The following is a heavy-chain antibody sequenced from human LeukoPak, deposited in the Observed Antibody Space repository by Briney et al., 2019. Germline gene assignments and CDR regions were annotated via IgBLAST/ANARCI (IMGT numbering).Heavy chain of an antibody. J-gene: IGHJ4*02. CDR3: ARLRPPHTLESFPPGPSDFTAYFDH. V-gene: IGHV4-34*01. CDR2: INHSGST. D-gene: IGHD1-26*01. Sequence: SETLSLTCGVYGGSFSGYYWNWIRQPPGKGLEWIGEINHSGSTNYNPSLKSRVSISLDTSKNQFSLNLSSVTAADTAVYYCARLRPPHTLESFPPGPSDFTAYFDHWGQGTLVTVSS. CDR1: GGSFSGYY.